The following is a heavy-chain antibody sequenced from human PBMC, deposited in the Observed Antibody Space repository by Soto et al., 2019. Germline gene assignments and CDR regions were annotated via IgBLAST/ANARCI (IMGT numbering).Heavy chain of an antibody. J-gene: IGHJ6*03. CDR2: ISAYNGNT. CDR3: ARDIVVVPAANPYYYYYMAV. Sequence: ASVKVSCKASGYTFTSYGISWVRQAPGQGLEWMGWISAYNGNTNYAQKLQGRVTMTTDTSTSTAYMELRSLRSDDTAVYYCARDIVVVPAANPYYYYYMAVWGKGTTVTVSS. V-gene: IGHV1-18*01. D-gene: IGHD2-2*01. CDR1: GYTFTSYG.